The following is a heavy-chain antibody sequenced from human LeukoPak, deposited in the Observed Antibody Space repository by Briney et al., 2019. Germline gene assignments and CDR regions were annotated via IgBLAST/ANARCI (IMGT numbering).Heavy chain of an antibody. CDR2: IILIFGTA. CDR3: ARVGAYYYDSSGYYHDAFDI. D-gene: IGHD3-22*01. J-gene: IGHJ3*02. Sequence: GASVKVSCKASGGTFSSYAISWVRQAPGQGLEWMGGIILIFGTANYAQKFQGRVTITADESTSTAYMVLSSLRSEDTAVYYCARVGAYYYDSSGYYHDAFDIWGQGTMVTVSS. V-gene: IGHV1-69*13. CDR1: GGTFSSYA.